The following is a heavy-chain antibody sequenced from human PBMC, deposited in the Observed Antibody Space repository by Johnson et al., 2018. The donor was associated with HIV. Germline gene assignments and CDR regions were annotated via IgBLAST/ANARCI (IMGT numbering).Heavy chain of an antibody. D-gene: IGHD3-22*01. CDR1: GFTFSSYW. V-gene: IGHV3-74*02. Sequence: VQLLESGGGLVQPGGSLRLSCAASGFTFSSYWIHWVRQAPGQGLVWVSRIKSDGSSINYADSVKGRFTISRDNAKNTLYLQMNSLRTEDTAVYYCARGSTMRVSAFDLWGQGTMVTVSS. CDR3: ARGSTMRVSAFDL. CDR2: IKSDGSSI. J-gene: IGHJ3*01.